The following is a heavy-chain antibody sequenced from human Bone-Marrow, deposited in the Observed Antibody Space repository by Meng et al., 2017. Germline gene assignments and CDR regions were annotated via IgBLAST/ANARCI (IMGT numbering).Heavy chain of an antibody. D-gene: IGHD1-7*01. J-gene: IGHJ4*02. CDR2: VYHRGDT. CDR3: GRDQGRELINH. Sequence: QVQLQESGPGLVKPSGTLSLTCTVSGDSISSYIWWSWVRQPPGKGLEWIGEVYHRGDTNYNPSLKSRVDISVDKSKTQFYLSLFSVTAADTAVYYCGRDQGRELINHWGQGTLVTVSS. CDR1: GDSISSYIW. V-gene: IGHV4-4*02.